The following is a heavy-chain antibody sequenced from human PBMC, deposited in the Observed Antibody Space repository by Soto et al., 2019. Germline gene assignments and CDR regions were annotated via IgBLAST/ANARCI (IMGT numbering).Heavy chain of an antibody. CDR3: ARAPSWYLFDY. D-gene: IGHD6-13*01. CDR1: GYTFSSYA. CDR2: INAGNGNT. Sequence: QVQLVQSGAEVKKPGASVKVSCKASGYTFSSYAMHWVRQAPGQRLEWMGWINAGNGNTKYSQKFQGRVTITRDTSASTAYMELSSLRSEDKDVYYCARAPSWYLFDYWGHGTLVTVSS. J-gene: IGHJ4*01. V-gene: IGHV1-3*01.